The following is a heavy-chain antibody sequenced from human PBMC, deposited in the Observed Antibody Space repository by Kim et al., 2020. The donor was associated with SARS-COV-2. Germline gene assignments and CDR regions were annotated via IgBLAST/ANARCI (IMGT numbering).Heavy chain of an antibody. Sequence: SVKVSCKASGGTFSSYAISWVRQAPGQGLEWMGGIIPIFGTANYAQKFQGRVTITADESTSTAYMELSSLRSEDTAVYYCASSEEPEGYGGGMDVWGQGTTVTVSS. CDR3: ASSEEPEGYGGGMDV. CDR1: GGTFSSYA. J-gene: IGHJ6*02. V-gene: IGHV1-69*13. CDR2: IIPIFGTA. D-gene: IGHD6-13*01.